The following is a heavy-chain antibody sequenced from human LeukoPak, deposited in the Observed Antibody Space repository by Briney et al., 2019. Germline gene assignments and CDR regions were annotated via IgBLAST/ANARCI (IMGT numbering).Heavy chain of an antibody. D-gene: IGHD3-10*01. V-gene: IGHV4-61*02. CDR1: GDSISSGDYY. J-gene: IGHJ4*02. Sequence: PSQTLSLTCTVSGDSISSGDYYWSWIRQPAGKGLEWIGRISSSGSTYYNPSLKSRVTISVDTSKNQFSLKLSSVTAADTAVYYCARGYGSGSYYHLLPDYWGQGTLVTVSS. CDR2: ISSSGST. CDR3: ARGYGSGSYYHLLPDY.